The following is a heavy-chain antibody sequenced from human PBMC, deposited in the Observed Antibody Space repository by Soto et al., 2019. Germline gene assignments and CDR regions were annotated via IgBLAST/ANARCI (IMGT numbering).Heavy chain of an antibody. CDR3: ARAVPGDTIVATRNWFDP. V-gene: IGHV1-18*01. Sequence: ASVKVSCKASGYTFTSYGISWVRQAPGQGLEWMGWISAYNGDTNYAQKLQGRVTMTTDTSTSTAYMELRSLRSDDTAVYYCARAVPGDTIVATRNWFDPWGQGTLVTVSS. J-gene: IGHJ5*02. CDR1: GYTFTSYG. D-gene: IGHD5-12*01. CDR2: ISAYNGDT.